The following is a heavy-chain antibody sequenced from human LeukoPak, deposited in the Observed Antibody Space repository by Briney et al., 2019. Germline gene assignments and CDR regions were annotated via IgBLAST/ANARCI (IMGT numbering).Heavy chain of an antibody. V-gene: IGHV3-48*04. CDR1: GFTFSTYG. D-gene: IGHD3-9*01. Sequence: PGGTLRLSCAASGFTFSTYGMSWVRQAPGKGLEWVSFSSNSRSTKYYADSVKGRFTISRDNAKNSLYLQMNSLTAEDTAVYYCARHSDYDILTGPNGYWGQGTLVTVSS. CDR3: ARHSDYDILTGPNGY. CDR2: SSNSRSTK. J-gene: IGHJ4*02.